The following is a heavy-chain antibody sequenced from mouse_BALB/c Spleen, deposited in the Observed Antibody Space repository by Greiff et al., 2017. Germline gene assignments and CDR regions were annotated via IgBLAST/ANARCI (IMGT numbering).Heavy chain of an antibody. D-gene: IGHD2-2*01. CDR3: ARYGDDSHYAMDY. V-gene: IGHV1S81*02. CDR1: GFTFTSYW. CDR2: INPSNGRT. Sequence: QVQLQQPGAELVKPGASVKLSCTASGFTFTSYWMHWVKQRPGQGLEWIGEINPSNGRTNYNAKFKSKATMTVDKSSSTAYLQLSSLTSEDSAVYYCARYGDDSHYAMDYWGQGTSVTVSS. J-gene: IGHJ4*01.